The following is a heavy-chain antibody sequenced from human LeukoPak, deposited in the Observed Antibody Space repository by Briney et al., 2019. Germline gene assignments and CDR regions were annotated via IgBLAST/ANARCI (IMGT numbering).Heavy chain of an antibody. Sequence: SQTLSLTCTVSGGPISSGSYYWSWIRQPAGKGLEWIGRIYTSGSTNYNPSLKSRVTISVDTSKNQFSLKLSSVTAADTAVYYCARESRGPWGQGTLVTVSS. V-gene: IGHV4-61*02. CDR3: ARESRGP. D-gene: IGHD3-16*01. CDR1: GGPISSGSYY. CDR2: IYTSGST. J-gene: IGHJ5*02.